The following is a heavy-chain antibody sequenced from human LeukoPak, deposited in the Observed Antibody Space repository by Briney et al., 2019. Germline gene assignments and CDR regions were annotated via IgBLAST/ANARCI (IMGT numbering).Heavy chain of an antibody. CDR3: ARDLRGLDGDLNWFDP. D-gene: IGHD4-17*01. J-gene: IGHJ5*02. CDR1: GGSISSSSYY. V-gene: IGHV4-61*01. Sequence: PSETLSLTCTVSGGSISSSSYYWGWIRQPPGKGLEWIGYIYYSGSTNYNPSLKSRVTISVDTSKNQFSLKLSSVTAADTAVYYCARDLRGLDGDLNWFDPWGQGTLVTVSS. CDR2: IYYSGST.